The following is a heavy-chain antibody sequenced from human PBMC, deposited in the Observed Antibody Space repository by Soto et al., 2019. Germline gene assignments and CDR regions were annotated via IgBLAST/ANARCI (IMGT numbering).Heavy chain of an antibody. CDR2: ISGSGGST. D-gene: IGHD1-1*01. V-gene: IGHV3-23*01. CDR3: AKRVRRDGYNSKAPGHDY. CDR1: GFTFSSYA. J-gene: IGHJ4*02. Sequence: SGGSLRLSCAASGFTFSSYAMSWVRQAPGKGLEWVSAISGSGGSTYYADSVKGRFTISRDNSKNTLYPQMNSLRAQDTAVYYCAKRVRRDGYNSKAPGHDYWGQGTLVHVSS.